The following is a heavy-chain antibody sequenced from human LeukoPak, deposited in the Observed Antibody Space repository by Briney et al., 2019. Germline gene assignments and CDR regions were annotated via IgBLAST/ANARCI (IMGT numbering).Heavy chain of an antibody. CDR3: ARENYYDSTGCRNCLDP. J-gene: IGHJ5*02. CDR2: MYYSGSS. D-gene: IGHD3-22*01. V-gene: IGHV4-59*01. Sequence: SETLSLTCTVSGGSISGYYWSWIRQPPGKGLEWIGYMYYSGSSNNNPSLKSRVTISVDTSKNQFSLKLSSVTAADTAVYYCARENYYDSTGCRNCLDPWGQGTLVTVSS. CDR1: GGSISGYY.